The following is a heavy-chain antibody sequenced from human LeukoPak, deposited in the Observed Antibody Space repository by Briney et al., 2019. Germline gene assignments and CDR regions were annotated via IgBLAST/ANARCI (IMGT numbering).Heavy chain of an antibody. CDR1: QFIFNNYA. Sequence: GGSLRLSCAVSQFIFNNYAMSWVRQAPGKGLEWVASRSYDGVDKYYADSLKGRFTMSRDNSENSVYLQMDSLGVEDTAMYYCAKDVDTVMDWANDAFDVWGQGTMVIVSS. CDR3: AKDVDTVMDWANDAFDV. V-gene: IGHV3-30-3*01. CDR2: RSYDGVDK. D-gene: IGHD5-18*01. J-gene: IGHJ3*01.